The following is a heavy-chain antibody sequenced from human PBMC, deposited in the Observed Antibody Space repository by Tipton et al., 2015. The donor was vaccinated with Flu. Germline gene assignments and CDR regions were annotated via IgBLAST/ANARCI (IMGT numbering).Heavy chain of an antibody. CDR2: IDPNSGGT. J-gene: IGHJ4*02. V-gene: IGHV1-46*01. Sequence: QMQLVQSGAEVSKPGASVKVSCKASGYTFTSYFIHWIRHAPGQGLEWMGTIDPNSGGTNYAQKFQGRVAMTRETSKSTVYMQRTRPRFGDGAVYCWAALRWYSRWGTVWGRGPFVPVSS. CDR1: GYTFTSYF. CDR3: AALRWYSRWGTV. D-gene: IGHD6-19*01.